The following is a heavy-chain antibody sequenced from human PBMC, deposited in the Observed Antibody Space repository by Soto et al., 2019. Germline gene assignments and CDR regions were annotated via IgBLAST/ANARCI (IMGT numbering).Heavy chain of an antibody. D-gene: IGHD1-26*01. J-gene: IGHJ3*02. CDR1: GYRFTNFW. Sequence: GEFLKISCTGSGYRFTNFWIGWVRQMPGKGLEWMGIIYPGDSDTTYGPSFEGQVTFSADRSTSTAYLEWSSLRASDTAMYYCAKTYSGDSNDAFDIWGQGTLVTVSS. CDR3: AKTYSGDSNDAFDI. CDR2: IYPGDSDT. V-gene: IGHV5-51*01.